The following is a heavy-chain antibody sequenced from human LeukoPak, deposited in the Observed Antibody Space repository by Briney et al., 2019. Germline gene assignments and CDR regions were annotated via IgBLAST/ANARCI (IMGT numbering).Heavy chain of an antibody. D-gene: IGHD1-14*01. CDR2: ISYDGSNK. Sequence: PGGSLRLSCAASGFTFSTYGMHWVRQAPGKGLEWVALISYDGSNKYYADSVKGRFTISRDNSKNTLFLQMNSLRAEDTAVYYCARRPPNPVPFDEWGQGTLVTVSS. J-gene: IGHJ4*02. CDR3: ARRPPNPVPFDE. V-gene: IGHV3-30*03. CDR1: GFTFSTYG.